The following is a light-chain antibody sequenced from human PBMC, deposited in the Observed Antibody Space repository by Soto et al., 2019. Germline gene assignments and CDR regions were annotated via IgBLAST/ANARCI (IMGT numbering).Light chain of an antibody. Sequence: DIQMTQSPSTLSASVGDRVSITCRASQSIGSWLAWYQQKPGKAPNLLINDASSLQSGVPSRFSGSGSGTEFTLTISSLQPDDFATYYCQQYNSYSWTFGQGTKVEIK. V-gene: IGKV1-5*01. CDR3: QQYNSYSWT. CDR1: QSIGSW. J-gene: IGKJ1*01. CDR2: DAS.